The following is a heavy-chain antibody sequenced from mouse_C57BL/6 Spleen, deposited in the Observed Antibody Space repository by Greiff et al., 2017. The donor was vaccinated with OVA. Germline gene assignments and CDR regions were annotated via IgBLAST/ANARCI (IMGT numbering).Heavy chain of an antibody. CDR2: IDPSDSYT. Sequence: QVQLQQPGAELVRPGTSVKLSCKASGYTFTSYWMHWVKQRPGQGLEWIGVIDPSDSYTNYNQKFKGKATLTVDTSSSTAYMQLSSLTSEDSAVYYCARTLYGGFAYWGQGTLVTVSA. V-gene: IGHV1-59*01. CDR3: ARTLYGGFAY. J-gene: IGHJ3*01. D-gene: IGHD1-1*02. CDR1: GYTFTSYW.